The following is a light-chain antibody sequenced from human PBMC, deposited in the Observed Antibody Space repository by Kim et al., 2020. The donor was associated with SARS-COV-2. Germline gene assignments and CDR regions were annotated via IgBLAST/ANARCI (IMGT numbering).Light chain of an antibody. V-gene: IGKV1-33*01. J-gene: IGKJ1*01. Sequence: QSASVGDRVTITCQASQDISHSLNWFQQKPGKAPKLLIYDASNLQTGVPSRFSGSGSGTEFTLTLSGLQPEDIATYYCQHYGNVWAFGQGTKVDIK. CDR3: QHYGNVWA. CDR2: DAS. CDR1: QDISHS.